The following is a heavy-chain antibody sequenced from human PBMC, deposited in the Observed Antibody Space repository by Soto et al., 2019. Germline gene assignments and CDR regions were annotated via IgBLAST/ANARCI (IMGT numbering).Heavy chain of an antibody. CDR1: GFTFSSYG. V-gene: IGHV3-30*18. D-gene: IGHD2-15*01. CDR2: ISYDGSNK. Sequence: PGGSLRLSCAASGFTFSSYGMHWVRQAPGKGLEWVAVISYDGSNKYYADSVKGRFTISRDNSKNTLYLQMNSLRAEDTAVYYFAKDQVRVVVAAAFDSGGQGPLVTVSS. CDR3: AKDQVRVVVAAAFDS. J-gene: IGHJ4*02.